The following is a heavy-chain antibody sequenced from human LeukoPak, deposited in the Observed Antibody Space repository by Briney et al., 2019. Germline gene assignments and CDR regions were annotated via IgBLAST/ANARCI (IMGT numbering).Heavy chain of an antibody. CDR1: GGSINYYY. CDR3: ARATQGAFDI. CDR2: IYYSGSA. V-gene: IGHV4-59*01. J-gene: IGHJ3*02. Sequence: SETLSLTCTVSGGSINYYYWSWIRQPPGKGLEWIGYIYYSGSANYNPSLKSRVSISVDACKNHFSLKLSSVTAADTAVYYCARATQGAFDIWGQGTMVTVSS.